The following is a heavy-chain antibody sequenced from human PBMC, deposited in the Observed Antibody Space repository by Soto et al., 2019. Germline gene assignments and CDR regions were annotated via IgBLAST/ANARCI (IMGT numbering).Heavy chain of an antibody. CDR2: INHSGST. Sequence: SETLSLTCAVYGGSFSGYYWSWIRQPPGKGLEWIGEINHSGSTNYNPSLKSRVTISVDTSKNQFSLKLSSVTAADTAVYYCARGLRITIFGVVPRGMDVWGQGTTVTRLL. CDR1: GGSFSGYY. V-gene: IGHV4-34*01. CDR3: ARGLRITIFGVVPRGMDV. J-gene: IGHJ6*02. D-gene: IGHD3-3*01.